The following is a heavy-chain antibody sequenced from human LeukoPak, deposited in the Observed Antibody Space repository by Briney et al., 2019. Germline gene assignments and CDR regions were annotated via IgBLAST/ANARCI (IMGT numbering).Heavy chain of an antibody. Sequence: ASVKVSCKASGYTFTSYDISWVRQAPGQGLEWMGWISAYNGNTNYAQKLQGRVTMTTDTSMSTAYMELRSLRSDDTAVYYCARTSSVINAEWRKKPLDYWGQGTLVTVSS. D-gene: IGHD3-3*01. CDR2: ISAYNGNT. J-gene: IGHJ4*02. V-gene: IGHV1-18*01. CDR3: ARTSSVINAEWRKKPLDY. CDR1: GYTFTSYD.